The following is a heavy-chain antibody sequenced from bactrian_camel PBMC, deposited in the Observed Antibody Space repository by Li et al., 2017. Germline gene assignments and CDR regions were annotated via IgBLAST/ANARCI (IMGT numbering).Heavy chain of an antibody. V-gene: IGHV3S53*01. CDR1: GDTKAMSLTTRC. D-gene: IGHD1*01. CDR3: AAEGPDGGTWYQFGGIRVGFAY. Sequence: HVQLVESGGGSIQPGGSLRLSCIATGDTKAMSLTTRCMAWFRQTPGKEREGVAATGKDGTAMYAESVKGRFTISKDNAKNTLYLQMNSLKPEDTAMYGCAAEGPDGGTWYQFGGIRVGFAYWGQGTQVTVS. J-gene: IGHJ4*01. CDR2: TGKDGTA.